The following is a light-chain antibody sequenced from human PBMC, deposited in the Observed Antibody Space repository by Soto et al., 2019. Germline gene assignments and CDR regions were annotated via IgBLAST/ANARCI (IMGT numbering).Light chain of an antibody. CDR2: GAS. Sequence: EIVMTQSPATLSVYTGERATLSCRASQSVSSNLAWYQQKPGQAPRLLIYGASTRATGIPARFSGSGSGTEFTLTISSLQSEDFAVYYCQQYNNWPPFTFGPGTKWIS. V-gene: IGKV3-15*01. CDR1: QSVSSN. CDR3: QQYNNWPPFT. J-gene: IGKJ3*01.